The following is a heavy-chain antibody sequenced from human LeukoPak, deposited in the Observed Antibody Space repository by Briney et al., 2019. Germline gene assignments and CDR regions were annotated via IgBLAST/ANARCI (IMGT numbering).Heavy chain of an antibody. CDR3: ARVPRSYYYYYYMDV. J-gene: IGHJ6*03. V-gene: IGHV4-59*01. Sequence: KPSETLSLTCAVYGGSISGYHWSWIRQPPGKGLEWLGYIYYSGSSNYNPSLKSRVTMSADTSKNQFSLKLSSVTAADTAVYYCARVPRSYYYYYYMDVWGKGTTVTVSS. CDR1: GGSISGYH. CDR2: IYYSGSS.